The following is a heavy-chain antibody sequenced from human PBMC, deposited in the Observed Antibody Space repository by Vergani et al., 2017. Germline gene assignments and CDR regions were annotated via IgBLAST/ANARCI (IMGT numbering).Heavy chain of an antibody. CDR1: GFTFSTYD. J-gene: IGHJ4*02. Sequence: QVQLVESGGGVVQPGRSLRLSCAASGFTFSTYDMPWVRQAPGKGLEWVAVISYDGSYKYYADSVKDRFTISRDNSKNTLYLQMNSLRAEDTAVYYCAKVPGSTKTYFDYWGQGTLVTVSS. CDR2: ISYDGSYK. D-gene: IGHD2-2*01. V-gene: IGHV3-30*18. CDR3: AKVPGSTKTYFDY.